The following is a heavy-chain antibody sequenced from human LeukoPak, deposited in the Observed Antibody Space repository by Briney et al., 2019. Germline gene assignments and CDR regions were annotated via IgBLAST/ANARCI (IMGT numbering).Heavy chain of an antibody. D-gene: IGHD3-3*01. CDR3: ARQSQLRFISPLDY. CDR2: IYYSGST. Sequence: SETLSLTCTVSGGSISSYYWSWIRQPPGKGLEWIGSIYYSGSTYYNPSLKSRVTMSVDTSKNQFSLKLSSVTAADTAVYFCARQSQLRFISPLDYWGQGTLVTVSS. V-gene: IGHV4-59*04. J-gene: IGHJ4*02. CDR1: GGSISSYY.